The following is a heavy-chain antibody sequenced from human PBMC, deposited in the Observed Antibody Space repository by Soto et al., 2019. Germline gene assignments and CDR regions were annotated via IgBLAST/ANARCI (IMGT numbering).Heavy chain of an antibody. CDR1: GFTFSSYA. Sequence: GGSLRLSCAASGFTFSSYAMSWVRQAPGKGLEWVSAISGSGGSTYYADSVKGRFTISRDNSKNTLYLQMNSLRAEDTAVYYCAIEPSMVRGVIPDYYYYYMDVWGKGTTVTVS. CDR3: AIEPSMVRGVIPDYYYYYMDV. V-gene: IGHV3-23*01. CDR2: ISGSGGST. D-gene: IGHD3-10*01. J-gene: IGHJ6*03.